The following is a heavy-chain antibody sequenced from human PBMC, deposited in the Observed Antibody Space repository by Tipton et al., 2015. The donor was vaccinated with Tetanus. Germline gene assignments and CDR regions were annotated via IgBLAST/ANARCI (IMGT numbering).Heavy chain of an antibody. J-gene: IGHJ4*02. CDR3: ARDFPIAAAGSSY. D-gene: IGHD6-13*01. CDR2: IFYSGST. Sequence: TLSLTCTVSGGSVSSGTYYWSWIRQPPGKGLEWIGYIFYSGSTNYNPSLKSRVTISVDTSKNQFSLKLSSVTAADTAVYYCARDFPIAAAGSSYWGQGTLVTVSS. V-gene: IGHV4-61*01. CDR1: GGSVSSGTYY.